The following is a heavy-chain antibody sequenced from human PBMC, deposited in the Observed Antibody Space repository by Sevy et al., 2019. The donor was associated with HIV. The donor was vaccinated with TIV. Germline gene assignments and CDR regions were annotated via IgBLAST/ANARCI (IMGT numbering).Heavy chain of an antibody. V-gene: IGHV3-11*01. Sequence: GGSLRLSCAASGFTFSDYYMSWIRQAPGKGLEWVSYISSSGSTIYYADSVKGRFTISRDNAKNSLYLQMNSLRAEDTAVYYCARVADTLGIAVDLDYWGQGTLVTVSS. CDR2: ISSSGSTI. D-gene: IGHD6-19*01. J-gene: IGHJ4*02. CDR3: ARVADTLGIAVDLDY. CDR1: GFTFSDYY.